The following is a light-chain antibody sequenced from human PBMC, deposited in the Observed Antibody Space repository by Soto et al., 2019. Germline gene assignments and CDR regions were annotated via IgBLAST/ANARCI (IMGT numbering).Light chain of an antibody. Sequence: SVLTQPASVSGSPGQSITISCPGTSSDVGGYNYVSWYQQHPGKAPKLMIYEVSNRPSGVSNRFSGSKSGNTASLTISGLQAEDEGDYYCSSYTSSSTRVFGTGTKVTVL. CDR1: SSDVGGYNY. J-gene: IGLJ1*01. CDR3: SSYTSSSTRV. CDR2: EVS. V-gene: IGLV2-14*01.